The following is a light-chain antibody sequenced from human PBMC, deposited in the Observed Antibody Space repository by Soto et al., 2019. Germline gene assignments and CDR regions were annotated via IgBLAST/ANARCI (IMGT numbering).Light chain of an antibody. J-gene: IGKJ4*01. V-gene: IGKV1-13*02. Sequence: IQMTQSPSTLSASVGDRVTITCRASQGVNSGLAWYQQRPGKPPKLLISYASNLESGVPSRFSGSGSGTDFTLTIRSLQPEDFATYYCQQLATFGGGTKLEIK. CDR1: QGVNSG. CDR3: QQLAT. CDR2: YAS.